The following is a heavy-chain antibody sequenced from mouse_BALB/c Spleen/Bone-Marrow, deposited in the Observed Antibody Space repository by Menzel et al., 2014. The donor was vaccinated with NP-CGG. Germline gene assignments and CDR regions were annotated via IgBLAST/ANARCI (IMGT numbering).Heavy chain of an antibody. Sequence: VKLMESGAELVKPGASVKLSCKASGYSFTNYWMNWVRQRPGKGLEWIGMITTSDSVTSLNQKVKDQATLTGDKPTSTSFMQLSRPTAEDSAVYYGTRKERTGMNYWGQGTTLTVSS. D-gene: IGHD4-1*01. J-gene: IGHJ2*01. CDR3: TRKERTGMNY. V-gene: IGHV1S127*01. CDR1: GYSFTNYW. CDR2: ITTSDSVT.